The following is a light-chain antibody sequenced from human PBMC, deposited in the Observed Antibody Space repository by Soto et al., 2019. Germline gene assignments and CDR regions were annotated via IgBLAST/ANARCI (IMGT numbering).Light chain of an antibody. V-gene: IGKV4-1*01. Sequence: DFVMTQAPDSLAVSLGERATINCKSSQSGLYNSNNKNHLGWFQQKPGHPPKLLIYGASFRPSGVPDRFSGSWSGTDFTLTISSLQAEDAAVYYCQQYYSIPFTFGQGTKLEI. CDR1: QSGLYNSNNKNH. CDR3: QQYYSIPFT. CDR2: GAS. J-gene: IGKJ2*01.